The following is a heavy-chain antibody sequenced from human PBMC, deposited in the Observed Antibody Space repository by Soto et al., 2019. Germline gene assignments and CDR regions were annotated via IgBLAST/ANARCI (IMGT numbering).Heavy chain of an antibody. CDR1: GGSITSASNY. J-gene: IGHJ6*02. CDR3: ARQRPTDGRWEFANYYGMDV. CDR2: IYYTGST. Sequence: PSETLSLTCTLSGGSITSASNYWGWIRQPPGKGLEWIGSIYYTGSTYYNPSLRSRVTMSVDTSKNQFSLKLSSVTAADTAVYYCARQRPTDGRWEFANYYGMDVWGQGTPVTVSS. V-gene: IGHV4-39*01. D-gene: IGHD1-26*01.